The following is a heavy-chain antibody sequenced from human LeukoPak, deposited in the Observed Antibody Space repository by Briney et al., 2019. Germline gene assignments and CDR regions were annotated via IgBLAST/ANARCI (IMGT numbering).Heavy chain of an antibody. Sequence: SVKVSCKASGGTFSSYAISWVRQAPGQGLEWLGGIIPIFGTANYAQKFQGRVTITTDESTSTAYMELSSLRSEDTAVYYCAATPDYDFWSGYFSAWGQGTLVTVSS. CDR1: GGTFSSYA. CDR3: AATPDYDFWSGYFSA. J-gene: IGHJ4*02. D-gene: IGHD3-3*01. V-gene: IGHV1-69*05. CDR2: IIPIFGTA.